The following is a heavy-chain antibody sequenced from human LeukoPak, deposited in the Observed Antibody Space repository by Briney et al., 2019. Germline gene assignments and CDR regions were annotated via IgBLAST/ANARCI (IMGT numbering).Heavy chain of an antibody. CDR1: GGSCSGFY. CDR3: ARGGTFGEPFSRS. J-gene: IGHJ4*02. D-gene: IGHD3-10*01. Sequence: PSETLSLTCAVYGGSCSGFYWTWIRQPPGKGLEWIGEINQSGITNYSPSLKSRMVISVDTSKKQFSLKLNSVTAADTAVYYCARGGTFGEPFSRSWGQGTLVTVSS. V-gene: IGHV4-34*01. CDR2: INQSGIT.